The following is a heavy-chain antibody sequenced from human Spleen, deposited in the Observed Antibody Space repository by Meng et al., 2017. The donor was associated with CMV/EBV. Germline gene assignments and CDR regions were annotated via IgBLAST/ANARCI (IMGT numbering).Heavy chain of an antibody. CDR3: ARGVEGMEV. CDR2: IYYSGST. Sequence: SETLSLTCTVSGGSISSYYWSWIRQPPGKGLEWIGYIYYSGSTNYNPSLKSRVTISVDTSKNQFPLKLSAVTAADTAVYYCARGVEGMEVWGQGTTVTVSS. CDR1: GGSISSYY. J-gene: IGHJ6*02. V-gene: IGHV4-59*01. D-gene: IGHD3-3*01.